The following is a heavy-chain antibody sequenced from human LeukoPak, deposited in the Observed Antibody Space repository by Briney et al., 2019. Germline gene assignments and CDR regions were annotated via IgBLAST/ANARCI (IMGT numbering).Heavy chain of an antibody. CDR2: IYTSGST. Sequence: SETLSLTCTVSGGSISSYYWSWIRQPAGKGLEWIGRIYTSGSTNYNPSLKSRVTISVDKSKNQFSLKLSSVTAADTAVYYCVRDSYYGSGSYYNEGWFDPWGQGTLVTVSS. CDR3: VRDSYYGSGSYYNEGWFDP. V-gene: IGHV4-4*07. CDR1: GGSISSYY. D-gene: IGHD3-10*01. J-gene: IGHJ5*02.